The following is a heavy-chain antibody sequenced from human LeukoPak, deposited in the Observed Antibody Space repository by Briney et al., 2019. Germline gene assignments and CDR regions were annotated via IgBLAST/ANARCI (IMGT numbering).Heavy chain of an antibody. CDR2: ISGSGGTT. V-gene: IGHV3-23*01. CDR3: AKGRGNYGDYESDY. J-gene: IGHJ4*02. D-gene: IGHD4-17*01. CDR1: GFTFSSNA. Sequence: GGSLRLSCAASGFTFSSNAMSWVRQAPGKGLEWVSDISGSGGTTYYADSVKGRFTIARDNSKNTLYLQMNSLSAEDTALYYCAKGRGNYGDYESDYWGQGTLVTVSS.